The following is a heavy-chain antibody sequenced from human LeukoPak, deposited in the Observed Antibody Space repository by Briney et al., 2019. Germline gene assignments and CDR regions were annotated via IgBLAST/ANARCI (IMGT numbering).Heavy chain of an antibody. Sequence: SETLSLTCTLSGGSITSDSDCWGWTSPPPGKGLGWIARVYYSGSTSHSPSLRSRGTLSVDTSKNQFSLRLRSVTAADTAVYYCAREDGYNMDDAFDIWGQGTMVSVSS. CDR3: AREDGYNMDDAFDI. CDR1: GGSITSDSDC. CDR2: VYYSGST. V-gene: IGHV4-39*01. D-gene: IGHD5-24*01. J-gene: IGHJ3*02.